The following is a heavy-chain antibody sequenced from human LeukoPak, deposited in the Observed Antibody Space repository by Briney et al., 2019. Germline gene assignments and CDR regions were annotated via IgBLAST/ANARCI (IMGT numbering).Heavy chain of an antibody. V-gene: IGHV1-2*02. J-gene: IGHJ4*02. Sequence: GSLKVSSKASLDTFTAYYLYCVRQAPGQGRWWMGCLNPYSGDTNYAQIFQGRVTMTRDTSINTAYMELGRLRSDDTAVYYCVRSSYGSSRLFDGYWGQGTLVTVSS. CDR2: LNPYSGDT. CDR1: LDTFTAYY. D-gene: IGHD2-2*01. CDR3: VRSSYGSSRLFDGY.